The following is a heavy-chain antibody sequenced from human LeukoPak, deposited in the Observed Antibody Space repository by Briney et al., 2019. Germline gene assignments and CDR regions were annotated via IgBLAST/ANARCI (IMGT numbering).Heavy chain of an antibody. Sequence: GGSLRLSCAASGFTFSNYAMSWVRQAPGKGLEWVSTITGSGGTTYYADSVKGRFTMSRDNSRNTLYLQMNSLRAEDTAVYYCAKGWVGYYDFWSGYYPFDYWGQGTLVTVSS. CDR1: GFTFSNYA. V-gene: IGHV3-23*01. D-gene: IGHD3-3*01. J-gene: IGHJ4*02. CDR3: AKGWVGYYDFWSGYYPFDY. CDR2: ITGSGGTT.